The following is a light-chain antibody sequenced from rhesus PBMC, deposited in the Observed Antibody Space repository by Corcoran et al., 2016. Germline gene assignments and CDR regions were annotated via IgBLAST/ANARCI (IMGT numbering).Light chain of an antibody. CDR1: QSVSSS. Sequence: EMVMTQSPATLSLSPGERATLSCRASQSVSSSLAWYQQRPGQAPKLLTHSTSSRATGIPDRFSGSCFGTEFTLTISSLEPEDVGVYFCQQDYNWPLTFGGGTKVELK. J-gene: IGKJ4*01. CDR3: QQDYNWPLT. V-gene: IGKV3-42*01. CDR2: STS.